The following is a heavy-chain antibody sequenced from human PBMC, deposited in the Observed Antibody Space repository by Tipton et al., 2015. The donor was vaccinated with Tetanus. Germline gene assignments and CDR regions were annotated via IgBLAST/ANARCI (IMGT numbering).Heavy chain of an antibody. D-gene: IGHD3-22*01. CDR1: KFSFSRHS. CDR2: ISSGSTYI. J-gene: IGHJ6*02. V-gene: IGHV3-21*01. CDR3: ARDQIVEQATRDHDYGVDV. Sequence: SLRLSCAASKFSFSRHSMNWVRQAPGKGLEWDSSISSGSTYIYYADSVKGRFTISRDNAKNSLYLLMDSLRAEDTAVYYCARDQIVEQATRDHDYGVDVWGQGTTVTVSS.